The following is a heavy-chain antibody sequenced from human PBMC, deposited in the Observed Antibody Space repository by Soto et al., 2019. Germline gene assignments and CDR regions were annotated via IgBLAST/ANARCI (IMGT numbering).Heavy chain of an antibody. CDR2: INSDGSST. Sequence: VQLVESGGGLVQPGGSLRLSCAASGFTFSSYWMHWVRQAPGKGLVWVSRINSDGSSTSYADSVKGRFTISRDNAKNTLYLQMNSLRAEDTAVYYCARRGYCSSTSCYDLYYYGMDVWGQGTTVTVSS. J-gene: IGHJ6*02. CDR1: GFTFSSYW. D-gene: IGHD2-2*01. V-gene: IGHV3-74*01. CDR3: ARRGYCSSTSCYDLYYYGMDV.